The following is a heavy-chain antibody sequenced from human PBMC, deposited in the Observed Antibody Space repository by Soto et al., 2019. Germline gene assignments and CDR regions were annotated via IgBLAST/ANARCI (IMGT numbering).Heavy chain of an antibody. CDR3: AHGEDSGSYDPSLSGPNPGAFDI. V-gene: IGHV2-5*01. J-gene: IGHJ3*02. Sequence: GSGPTLVNPTQTLTLTCTFSGFSLSTSGVGVGWIRQPPGKALEWLALIYWNDDKRYSPSLKSRLTITKDTSKNQVVLTMTNMDPGDTATYYCAHGEDSGSYDPSLSGPNPGAFDIWGQGTMVTVS. D-gene: IGHD1-26*01. CDR1: GFSLSTSGVG. CDR2: IYWNDDK.